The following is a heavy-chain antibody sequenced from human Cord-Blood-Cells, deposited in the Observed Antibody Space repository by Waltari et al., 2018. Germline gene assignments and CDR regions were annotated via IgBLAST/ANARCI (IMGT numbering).Heavy chain of an antibody. CDR2: RSYDRSNK. D-gene: IGHD6-13*01. V-gene: IGHV3-30-3*01. CDR1: GFTFSSYA. J-gene: IGHJ4*02. CDR3: ARDGGSSWYYYFDY. Sequence: QVQLVESGGGVVQPGRSLRLSCAASGFTFSSYAMHWVRQAPGKGLELVAVRSYDRSNKYYADSVKGRFTISRDNSKTTLYLQMNSLRAEDTAVYYCARDGGSSWYYYFDYWGQGTLVTVSS.